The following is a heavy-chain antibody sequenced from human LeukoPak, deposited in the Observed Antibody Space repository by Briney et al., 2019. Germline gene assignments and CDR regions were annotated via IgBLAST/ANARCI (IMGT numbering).Heavy chain of an antibody. CDR1: GFTFSGSA. CDR2: IRSKANSYAT. D-gene: IGHD4-23*01. Sequence: GGSLRLSCAASGFTFSGSAMHWVRQASGKGLEWVGRIRSKANSYATAYAASVKGRFTISRDDSKNTAYLQMNSLKTEDTAVYYCTGHMPALTPAFDYWGQGTLVTVSS. J-gene: IGHJ4*02. V-gene: IGHV3-73*01. CDR3: TGHMPALTPAFDY.